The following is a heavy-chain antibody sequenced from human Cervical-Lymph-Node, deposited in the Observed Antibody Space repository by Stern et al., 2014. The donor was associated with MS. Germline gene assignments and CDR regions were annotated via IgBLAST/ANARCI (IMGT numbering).Heavy chain of an antibody. V-gene: IGHV3-21*01. CDR1: GFIFSTYT. J-gene: IGHJ4*02. Sequence: EVQLVESGGGLVKPGGSLRLSCAASGFIFSTYTMHWVRQAPGKGLEWVASISSSSKYIYYTDPLRGRFTVSRDNTKNSLFLEMSSLRAEDTAVYYCARAFDFWSSSDTKPYYFDFWGQGTLLTVSS. CDR3: ARAFDFWSSSDTKPYYFDF. CDR2: ISSSSKYI. D-gene: IGHD3-3*01.